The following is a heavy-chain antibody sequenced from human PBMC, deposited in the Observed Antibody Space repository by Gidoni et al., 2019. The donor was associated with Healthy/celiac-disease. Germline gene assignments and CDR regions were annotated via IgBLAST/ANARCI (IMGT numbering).Heavy chain of an antibody. CDR1: GFTFSSYA. CDR3: AKDSQITIFGVVPFFDY. CDR2: ISGSGGST. J-gene: IGHJ4*02. D-gene: IGHD3-3*01. V-gene: IGHV3-23*01. Sequence: EVQLLESGGGLVQPGGSLRRSCAASGFTFSSYAMSWVRQAPGKGLELVSAISGSGGSTYYADSVKGRFTISRDNSKNTLYLQMNSLRAEDTAVYYCAKDSQITIFGVVPFFDYWGQGTLVTVSS.